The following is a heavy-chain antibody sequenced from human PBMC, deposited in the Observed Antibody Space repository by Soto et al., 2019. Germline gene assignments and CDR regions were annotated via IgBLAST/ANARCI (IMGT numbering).Heavy chain of an antibody. CDR3: ARAPESGHYRGISI. CDR2: IYRSGSI. J-gene: IGHJ6*02. V-gene: IGHV4-61*08. CDR1: GDSVGSSAAMY. Sequence: SETLSLTCTVSGDSVGSSAAMYWAWVRQPPGKELEFIGKIYRSGSILLNSALQSRVTLSMEPSKNQFSLNLRSVTVGDTARYFCARAPESGHYRGISIRGPGITVTV. D-gene: IGHD2-21*01.